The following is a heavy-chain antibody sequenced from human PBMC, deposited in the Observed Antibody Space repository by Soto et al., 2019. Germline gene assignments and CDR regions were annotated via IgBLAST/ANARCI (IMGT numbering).Heavy chain of an antibody. CDR2: IYYSGST. CDR1: GGSVSSGSYY. J-gene: IGHJ6*02. Sequence: SETLSLTCTVSGGSVSSGSYYWSWIRQPPGKGLEWIGYIYYSGSTNYNPSLKSRVTISVDTSKNQFSLKLSSVTAADTAVYYCARVSDYDFWSGHYYGMDVWGQGTTVTVSS. CDR3: ARVSDYDFWSGHYYGMDV. D-gene: IGHD3-3*01. V-gene: IGHV4-61*01.